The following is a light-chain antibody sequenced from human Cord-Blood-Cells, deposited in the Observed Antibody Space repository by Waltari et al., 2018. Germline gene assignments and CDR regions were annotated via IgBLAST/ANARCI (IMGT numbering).Light chain of an antibody. Sequence: QSALTQPASVSGSPGQSITISCTGTSSDVGGYNYVSWYQQHPGKAPKLMIYDVSNRPSGVSNRSSGSNSGNTASLTISGLQADDEADYYCSSYTSSSTWVFGGGTKLTVL. J-gene: IGLJ3*02. CDR1: SSDVGGYNY. V-gene: IGLV2-14*01. CDR3: SSYTSSSTWV. CDR2: DVS.